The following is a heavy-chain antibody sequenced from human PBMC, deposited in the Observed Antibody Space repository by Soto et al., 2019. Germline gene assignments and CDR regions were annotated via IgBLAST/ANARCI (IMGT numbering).Heavy chain of an antibody. D-gene: IGHD2-2*01. V-gene: IGHV5-51*01. CDR3: ARVGGGYQLLHAFDI. CDR2: IYPGDSDT. J-gene: IGHJ3*02. CDR1: GYSFTSYW. Sequence: GESLKISCKGSGYSFTSYWIGWVRQMPGKGLEWMGIIYPGDSDTRYSPSFQGQVTISRDNAKNSLYLQMNSLRAEDTAVYYCARVGGGYQLLHAFDIWGQGTMVTVSS.